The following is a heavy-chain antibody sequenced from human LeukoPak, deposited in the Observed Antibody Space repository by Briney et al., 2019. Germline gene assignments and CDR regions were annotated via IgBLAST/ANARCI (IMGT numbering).Heavy chain of an antibody. V-gene: IGHV3-7*01. J-gene: IGHJ6*02. Sequence: PGGSLRLSCAASGFTFSSYWMRWVRQAPGKGLEWVANIKQDGSEKYYVDSVKGRFTISRDNAKNSLYLQMNSLRAEDTAVYYCARDGWQQLEYYYYYYGMDVWSQGTTVTVSS. CDR3: ARDGWQQLEYYYYYYGMDV. CDR1: GFTFSSYW. CDR2: IKQDGSEK. D-gene: IGHD6-13*01.